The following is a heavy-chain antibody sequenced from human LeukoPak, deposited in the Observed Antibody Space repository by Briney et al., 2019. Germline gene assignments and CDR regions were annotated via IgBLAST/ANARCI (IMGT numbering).Heavy chain of an antibody. Sequence: ASVKVSCKASGYTFTGYYMHWVRQAPGQGLEWMGWINPNSGGTNYAQKFQGRVTMTRDTSISTAYMELCRLRSDDTAVYYCAREHVVVPAAMGDYWGQGTLVTVSS. CDR3: AREHVVVPAAMGDY. J-gene: IGHJ4*02. CDR2: INPNSGGT. CDR1: GYTFTGYY. D-gene: IGHD2-2*01. V-gene: IGHV1-2*02.